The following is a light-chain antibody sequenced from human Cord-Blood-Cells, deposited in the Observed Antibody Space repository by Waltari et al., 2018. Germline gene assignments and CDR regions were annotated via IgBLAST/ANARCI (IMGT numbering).Light chain of an antibody. CDR2: SAS. CDR1: QSISSY. Sequence: IQMTPSPSSLSPSVGDRVTITCRASQSISSYVNWYQQKPRKAPKHLICSASSLQSGVPSRFSGSGSGTDFALTISSLQPGDFATYCCQQSYSTPHTFGQGTKLEIK. CDR3: QQSYSTPHT. V-gene: IGKV1-39*01. J-gene: IGKJ2*01.